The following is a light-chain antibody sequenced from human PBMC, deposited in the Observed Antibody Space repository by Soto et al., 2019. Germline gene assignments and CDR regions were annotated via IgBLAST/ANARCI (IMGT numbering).Light chain of an antibody. CDR1: QSRSSNY. V-gene: IGKV3-20*01. Sequence: EIVLTQSPGTLSLSPGEKATLSCRASQSRSSNYIAWYQQKPGQAPRLLIYGASSRATGIPDRFSGSGSGTDFTLTISRLEPADFAVYYCQRYGSSRPWTFGQGTKVDIK. CDR3: QRYGSSRPWT. J-gene: IGKJ1*01. CDR2: GAS.